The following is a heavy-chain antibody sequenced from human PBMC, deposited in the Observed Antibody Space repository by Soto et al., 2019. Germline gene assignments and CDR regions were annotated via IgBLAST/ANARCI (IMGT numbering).Heavy chain of an antibody. CDR1: GFTFNTYS. Sequence: GGSLRLSCAASGFTFNTYSMNWVRQAPGRGLEWVSSISSSTTHILYADSVKGRFTISRDNGKNSLYLQMNSLRAEDTAVYYCARDLQMATIRGGDYWGQGTQVTVSS. V-gene: IGHV3-21*06. CDR3: ARDLQMATIRGGDY. CDR2: ISSSTTHI. J-gene: IGHJ4*02. D-gene: IGHD5-12*01.